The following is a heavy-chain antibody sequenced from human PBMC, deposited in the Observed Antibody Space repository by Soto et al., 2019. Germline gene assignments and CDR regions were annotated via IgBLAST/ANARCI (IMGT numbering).Heavy chain of an antibody. CDR3: SRGGDAYKAGNY. CDR2: IHHSGSI. J-gene: IGHJ4*02. Sequence: QVQLQQWGAGLLKPSETLSLTCAVYGGSLSGYYWTWIRRPTGKGLEWIGEIHHSGSINYNSSLKSRVTISADTSQNQFFLKLSSVTAADTAVDYWSRGGDAYKAGNYWGQGTLVTVSS. D-gene: IGHD1-1*01. CDR1: GGSLSGYY. V-gene: IGHV4-34*01.